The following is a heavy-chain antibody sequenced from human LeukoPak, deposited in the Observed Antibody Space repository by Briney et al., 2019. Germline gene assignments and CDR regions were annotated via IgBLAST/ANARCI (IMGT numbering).Heavy chain of an antibody. V-gene: IGHV4-39*01. D-gene: IGHD3-10*01. CDR1: GDSSTSDSYY. CDR2: IYYSGST. CDR3: ARHYGP. Sequence: SETLSLTCIISGDSSTSDSYYGGWVRQPPGKGLEWIGNIYYSGSTYYNPSLKSRVTMSVDTSKNQFFLRLSSVTAADTAVYYCARHYGPWGQGTLVTVSS. J-gene: IGHJ5*02.